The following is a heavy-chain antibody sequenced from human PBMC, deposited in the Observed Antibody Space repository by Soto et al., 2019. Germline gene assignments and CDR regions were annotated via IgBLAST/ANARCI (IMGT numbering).Heavy chain of an antibody. Sequence: SVKVSCKASGGTFSSYAISWVRQAPGQGLEWMGGIIPIFGTANYAQEFQGRVTITADESTSTAYMELSSLRSEDTAVYYCARGSGSYSYEHDYWGQGTLVTVSS. CDR3: ARGSGSYSYEHDY. D-gene: IGHD1-26*01. CDR1: GGTFSSYA. CDR2: IIPIFGTA. J-gene: IGHJ4*02. V-gene: IGHV1-69*13.